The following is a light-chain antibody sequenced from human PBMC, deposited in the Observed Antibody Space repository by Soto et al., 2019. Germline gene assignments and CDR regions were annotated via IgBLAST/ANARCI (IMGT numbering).Light chain of an antibody. J-gene: IGKJ1*01. Sequence: AIRMTQSPSSFSASTGDGVTITCRASQGISSYLAWYQQKPGKAPKLLIYAASTLQSGVPSRFSGSGSGTDFTLTISCLQFEDFATYYCPQYYSYPWTFGQGTKVEIK. V-gene: IGKV1-8*01. CDR1: QGISSY. CDR3: PQYYSYPWT. CDR2: AAS.